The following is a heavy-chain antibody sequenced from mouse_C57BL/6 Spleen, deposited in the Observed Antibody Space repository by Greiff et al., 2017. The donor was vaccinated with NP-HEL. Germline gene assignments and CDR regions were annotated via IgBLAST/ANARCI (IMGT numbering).Heavy chain of an antibody. J-gene: IGHJ4*01. CDR2: ISYDGSN. V-gene: IGHV3-6*01. CDR3: AIEGGSLPLDY. CDR1: GYSITSGYY. Sequence: EVQLQESGPGLVKPSQSLSLTCSVTGYSITSGYYWNWIRQFPGNKLEWMGYISYDGSNNYNPSLKNRISITRDTSKNQFFLKLNSVTTADTATYYCAIEGGSLPLDYWGQGTSVTVSS. D-gene: IGHD5-5*01.